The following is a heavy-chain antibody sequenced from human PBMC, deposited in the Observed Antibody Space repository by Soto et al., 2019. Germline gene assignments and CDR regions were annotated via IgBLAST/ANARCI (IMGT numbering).Heavy chain of an antibody. V-gene: IGHV3-15*07. CDR3: TRGGSSGMVYFDY. D-gene: IGHD6-25*01. CDR1: GFTFSNAW. Sequence: EVQLVESGGGLVQPGGSLRLSCAASGFTFSNAWMNWVRQAPGKGLEWVGRIKSKTDGGTTDYAAPVKGRFTISRDDSKNTLYLQMNSLKTEDTAVYYCTRGGSSGMVYFDYWGQGTLVTVSS. J-gene: IGHJ4*02. CDR2: IKSKTDGGTT.